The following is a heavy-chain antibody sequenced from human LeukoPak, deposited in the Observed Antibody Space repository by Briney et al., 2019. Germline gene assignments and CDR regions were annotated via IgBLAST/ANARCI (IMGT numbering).Heavy chain of an antibody. CDR1: GFTFGINA. V-gene: IGHV3-23*01. D-gene: IGHD1-20*01. J-gene: IGHJ4*02. Sequence: GGSLRLSCAASGFTFGINAMSWVRQAPGKGLEWVSAISGSGGSSYYADSVKGRFTISRDNSKNTLYLQMSSLRVEDTAVYYCAKGLTGGLDYWGQGTLVTVSS. CDR3: AKGLTGGLDY. CDR2: ISGSGGSS.